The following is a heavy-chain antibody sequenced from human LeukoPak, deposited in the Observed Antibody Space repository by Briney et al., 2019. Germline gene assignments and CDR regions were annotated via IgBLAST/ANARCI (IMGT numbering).Heavy chain of an antibody. D-gene: IGHD3-22*01. Sequence: ASETLSLTCAVYGGSFSGYYWSWIRQPPGKGLEWIGEINHSGSTNYNPSLKSRVTISVDTSKNQFSLKLSSVTAADTAVYYCATDYYDSSGYYYWGQGTLVTVSS. J-gene: IGHJ4*02. CDR2: INHSGST. CDR3: ATDYYDSSGYYY. V-gene: IGHV4-34*01. CDR1: GGSFSGYY.